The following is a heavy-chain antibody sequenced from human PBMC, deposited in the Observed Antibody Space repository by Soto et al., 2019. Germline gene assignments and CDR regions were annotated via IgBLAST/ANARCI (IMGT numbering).Heavy chain of an antibody. CDR3: AKDPHDYGDYKGDAFDI. Sequence: GGSLRLSCAASGFTFSSYAMSWVRQAPGKGLEWVSAISGSGGSTYYADSVKGRFTSSRDNSKNTLYLQMNSLRAEDTAVYYCAKDPHDYGDYKGDAFDIWGQGTMVTVSS. D-gene: IGHD4-17*01. V-gene: IGHV3-23*01. CDR1: GFTFSSYA. J-gene: IGHJ3*02. CDR2: ISGSGGST.